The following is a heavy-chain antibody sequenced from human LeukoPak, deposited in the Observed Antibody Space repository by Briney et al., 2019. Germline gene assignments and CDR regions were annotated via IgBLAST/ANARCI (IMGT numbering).Heavy chain of an antibody. CDR3: ARDDYGDYREVGY. Sequence: GGSLRLSCAASGFTFSSYGMHWVRQAPGKGLEWVAVISYDGSNKYYADSVKGRFTISRDNSKNTLYLQMNSLRAEDTAVYYCARDDYGDYREVGYWGQGTLVTVSS. D-gene: IGHD4-17*01. V-gene: IGHV3-30*03. CDR2: ISYDGSNK. CDR1: GFTFSSYG. J-gene: IGHJ4*02.